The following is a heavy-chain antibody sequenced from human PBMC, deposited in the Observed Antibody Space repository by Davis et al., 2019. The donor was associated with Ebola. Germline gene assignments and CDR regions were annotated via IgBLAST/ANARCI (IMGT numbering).Heavy chain of an antibody. CDR1: GGSISSYY. CDR2: IYYSGST. D-gene: IGHD6-13*01. CDR3: ARGYSSSFDY. V-gene: IGHV4-59*01. J-gene: IGHJ4*02. Sequence: SETLSLTCTVSGGSISSYYWSWIRQPPGKGLEWIGYIYYSGSTNYNPSLKSRVTISVDTSKNQFSLKLSSVTAADTAVYYCARGYSSSFDYWGQGTLVTVSS.